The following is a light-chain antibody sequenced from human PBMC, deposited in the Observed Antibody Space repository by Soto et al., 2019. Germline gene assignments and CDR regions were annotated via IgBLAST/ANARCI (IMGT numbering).Light chain of an antibody. Sequence: DIQMTQSPSTLSASVGDRVTITCRASQSISSWLAWYQQKPGKAPNLLIYDASNLESGVPSRFSGSGSGTEFTLTISSLQPEDSATYYCQQLHSYPVTFGHGTRLEIK. J-gene: IGKJ5*01. V-gene: IGKV1-5*01. CDR2: DAS. CDR3: QQLHSYPVT. CDR1: QSISSW.